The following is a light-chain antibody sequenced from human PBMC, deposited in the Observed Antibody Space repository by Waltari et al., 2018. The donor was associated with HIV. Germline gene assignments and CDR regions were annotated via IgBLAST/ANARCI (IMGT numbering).Light chain of an antibody. CDR2: KDV. Sequence: SYELKQPPAVSVSPGQTARITCSGDSLPKKYVYWYQQKPGLAPILLIYKDVERPSGIPERFSGSSSGTTVTLTVSRVQAQDEADYFCQSADSSGSLLVFGGGTKLIVL. V-gene: IGLV3-25*03. CDR3: QSADSSGSLLV. CDR1: SLPKKY. J-gene: IGLJ2*01.